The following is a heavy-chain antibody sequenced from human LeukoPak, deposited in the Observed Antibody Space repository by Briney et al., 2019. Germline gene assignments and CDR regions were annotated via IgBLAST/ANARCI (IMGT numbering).Heavy chain of an antibody. CDR2: MNPNSGNT. D-gene: IGHD6-13*01. CDR1: GYTFTSYD. V-gene: IGHV1-8*01. CDR3: ARIAAAGNRRLNY. J-gene: IGHJ4*02. Sequence: EASVKVSCKAYGYTFTSYDINWVRQATGQGLEWMGWMNPNSGNTGYAQKFQGRITMTRNTSISTAYMELSSLTSEDTAVYYCARIAAAGNRRLNYWGQGTLVTVSS.